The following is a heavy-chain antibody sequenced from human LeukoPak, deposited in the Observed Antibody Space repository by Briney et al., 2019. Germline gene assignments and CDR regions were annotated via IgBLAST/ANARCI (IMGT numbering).Heavy chain of an antibody. CDR2: IYCSGST. D-gene: IGHD3-22*01. J-gene: IGHJ6*03. Sequence: PSETLSLTCTVSGGSISSYYWSWIRQPPGKGLEWIGYIYCSGSTNYNPSLKSRVTISVDTSKNQFSLKLSSVTAADTAVYYCAREVGGYYYNYMDVWGKGTTVTVSS. CDR1: GGSISSYY. CDR3: AREVGGYYYNYMDV. V-gene: IGHV4-59*01.